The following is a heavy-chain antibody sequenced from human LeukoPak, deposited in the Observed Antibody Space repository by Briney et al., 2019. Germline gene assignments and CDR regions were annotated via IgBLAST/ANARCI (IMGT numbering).Heavy chain of an antibody. CDR2: ISSSGSTV. V-gene: IGHV3-11*01. CDR3: ARAFSGYSSGWFDY. CDR1: GFTFSDYY. D-gene: IGHD6-19*01. Sequence: GGSLRLSCAASGFTFSDYYMNWIRQAPGKGLEWVSYISSSGSTVYYADSVKGRFTISRDNAKNSLYLQMNSLRAEDTAVYYCARAFSGYSSGWFDYWGQGTLVTVSS. J-gene: IGHJ4*02.